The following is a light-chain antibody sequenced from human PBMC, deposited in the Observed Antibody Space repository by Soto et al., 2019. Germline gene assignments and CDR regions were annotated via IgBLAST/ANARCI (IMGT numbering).Light chain of an antibody. CDR2: AVN. V-gene: IGLV2-14*01. J-gene: IGLJ1*01. CDR1: SSDVGGYNL. CDR3: CSLTTRSSHV. Sequence: QSALTQPASVSGSPGQSITISCSGTSSDVGGYNLVSWYQQHPGRAPKLMIYAVNNRPSGVSDRFSGSKSGNTASLTISGLQAEDEADYYCCSLTTRSSHVFGTGTKLTVL.